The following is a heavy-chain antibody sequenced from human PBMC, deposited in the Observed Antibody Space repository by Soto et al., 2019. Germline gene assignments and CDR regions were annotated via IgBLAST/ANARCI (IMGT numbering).Heavy chain of an antibody. CDR1: GGTFSSYA. J-gene: IGHJ6*02. Sequence: QVQLVQSGAEVKKPGSSVKVSCKASGGTFSSYAISWVRQAPGQGLEWMGGIIPIFGTANYAQKFQGRVTITADESTSTAYMELSSLRSEDTAVYYCARDHPSGDYPADYYYYGMDVWGQGTTATVSS. CDR3: ARDHPSGDYPADYYYYGMDV. CDR2: IIPIFGTA. V-gene: IGHV1-69*01. D-gene: IGHD2-2*01.